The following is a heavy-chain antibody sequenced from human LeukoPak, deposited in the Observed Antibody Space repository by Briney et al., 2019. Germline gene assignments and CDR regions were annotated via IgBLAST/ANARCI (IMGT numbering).Heavy chain of an antibody. CDR3: AKGGCSSTSCYTEYFQQ. V-gene: IGHV3-9*03. CDR1: GFTFDDYA. CDR2: ISWNSGSI. D-gene: IGHD2-2*02. Sequence: GRSLRLSCAASGFTFDDYAMHWVRQAPGKCLEWVSGISWNSGSIGYADSVKGRFTISKDNAKNSLYLQMHSLRAEDMALYYCAKGGCSSTSCYTEYFQQWGQGTLVTVSS. J-gene: IGHJ1*01.